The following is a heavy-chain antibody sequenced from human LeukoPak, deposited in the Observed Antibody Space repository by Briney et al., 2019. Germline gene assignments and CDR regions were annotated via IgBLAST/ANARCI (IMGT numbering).Heavy chain of an antibody. CDR1: GGTFSSYA. CDR3: ARRGRLAGTTVASGAFDI. V-gene: IGHV1-69*01. Sequence: SVKVSCKASGGTFSSYAISWVRQAPGQGLEWMGGIIPIFGTANYAQKFQGRVTITADESTSTAYMELSSLGSEDTAVYYCARRGRLAGTTVASGAFDIWGQGTMVTVSS. CDR2: IIPIFGTA. J-gene: IGHJ3*02. D-gene: IGHD4-23*01.